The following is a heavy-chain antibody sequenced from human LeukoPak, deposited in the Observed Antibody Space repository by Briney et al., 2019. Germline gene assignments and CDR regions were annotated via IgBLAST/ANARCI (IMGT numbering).Heavy chain of an antibody. CDR2: ISGSGGST. CDR3: AKHPCSSTSCWGGY. J-gene: IGHJ4*02. Sequence: PGGSLRLSCAASGFTFSSYAMSWVRQAPGKGLEWVSAISGSGGSTYYADSVKGRFTISRDNSKNTLYLQMNSLRAEDTAVYYCAKHPCSSTSCWGGYWGQGTLVTVSS. D-gene: IGHD2-2*01. CDR1: GFTFSSYA. V-gene: IGHV3-23*01.